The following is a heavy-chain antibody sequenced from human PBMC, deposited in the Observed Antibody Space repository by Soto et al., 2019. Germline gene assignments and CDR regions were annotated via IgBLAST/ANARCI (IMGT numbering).Heavy chain of an antibody. CDR1: GFIFSDYG. V-gene: IGHV3-30*18. Sequence: QMNLVESGGGVVQPGRSLRLSCAASGFIFSDYGMHWVHQAPGKGLEWVALITNDGNNEYYRESVKGRFSISRGRSTNTVDLLMNSLRPEDTGVYYCAKEGPGGGRHFYYAMDVWGQGTTVTVSS. D-gene: IGHD1-26*01. CDR2: ITNDGNNE. CDR3: AKEGPGGGRHFYYAMDV. J-gene: IGHJ6*02.